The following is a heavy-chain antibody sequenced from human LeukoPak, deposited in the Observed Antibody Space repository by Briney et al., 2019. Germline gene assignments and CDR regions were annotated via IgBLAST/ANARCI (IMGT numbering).Heavy chain of an antibody. CDR3: ARGEIYFDY. J-gene: IGHJ4*02. V-gene: IGHV5-51*01. CDR1: GYSFISYW. CDR2: INPGASDA. Sequence: GESLKISCEGSGYSFISYWIGWVRQMPGKGLEWMGFINPGASDARYSPSFQGQVTISVDKSISTAYLQWSSLKASDTAMYYCARGEIYFDYWGQGTLVTVSS. D-gene: IGHD3-16*01.